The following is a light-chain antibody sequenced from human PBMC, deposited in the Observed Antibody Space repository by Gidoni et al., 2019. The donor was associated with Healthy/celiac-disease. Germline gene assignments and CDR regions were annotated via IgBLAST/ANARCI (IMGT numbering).Light chain of an antibody. CDR2: AAS. J-gene: IGKJ1*01. CDR3: QQSYSTPWT. V-gene: IGKV1-39*01. CDR1: QSISSY. Sequence: DIQMTQSPSSLSASVGDRVTITFRASQSISSYLNWYQQKPGKAPKLLIYAASSLQSGVPSRFSGSGSGTDFTLTISSLQPEDFATYYCQQSYSTPWTFGQXTKVEIK.